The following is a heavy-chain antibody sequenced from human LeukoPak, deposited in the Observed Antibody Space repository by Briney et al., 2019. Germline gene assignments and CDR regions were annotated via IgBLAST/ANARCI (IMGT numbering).Heavy chain of an antibody. CDR3: AKSMWDSSGYYTEASVDI. J-gene: IGHJ3*02. Sequence: SGRSLRLSCAASGFTLSSYAMHWVRQAPGKGLEWVAVISYDGSNKYYADSVKGRFTISRDNSKNTLYLQMNSLRAEDTAVYYCAKSMWDSSGYYTEASVDIWGQGTMVTVSS. CDR2: ISYDGSNK. CDR1: GFTLSSYA. V-gene: IGHV3-30-3*02. D-gene: IGHD3-22*01.